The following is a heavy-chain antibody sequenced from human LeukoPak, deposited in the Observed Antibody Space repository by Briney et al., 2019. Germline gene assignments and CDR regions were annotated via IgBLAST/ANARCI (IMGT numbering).Heavy chain of an antibody. J-gene: IGHJ4*02. V-gene: IGHV3-9*01. Sequence: GRSLRLSCAASGFTFDDYAMHWVRQAPGKGLEWVSGISWNSGSIGYADSVKGRFTISRDNSKNTLYLQMNSLRAEDTAVYYCAKDKSHDFWSGYYSDYWGQGTLVTVSS. CDR3: AKDKSHDFWSGYYSDY. D-gene: IGHD3-3*01. CDR1: GFTFDDYA. CDR2: ISWNSGSI.